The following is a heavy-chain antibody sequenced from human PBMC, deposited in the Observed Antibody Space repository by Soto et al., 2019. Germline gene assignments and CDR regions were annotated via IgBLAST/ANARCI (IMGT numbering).Heavy chain of an antibody. CDR3: ASQTTVTYSYFDY. Sequence: GGSLRLSCAASGFTFSSYAMSWVRQAPGKGLEWVSAISGSGGSTYYADSVKGRFTISRDNSKNTLYLQMNSLRAEDTAVYYCASQTTVTYSYFDYWGQGTLVTVSS. CDR1: GFTFSSYA. J-gene: IGHJ4*02. V-gene: IGHV3-23*01. D-gene: IGHD4-17*01. CDR2: ISGSGGST.